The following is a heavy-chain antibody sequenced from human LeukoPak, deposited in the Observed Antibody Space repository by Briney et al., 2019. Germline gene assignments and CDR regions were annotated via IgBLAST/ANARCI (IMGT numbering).Heavy chain of an antibody. V-gene: IGHV4-30-2*01. CDR2: IYHSGST. D-gene: IGHD5-12*01. CDR1: GGSISSGGYS. Sequence: SETLSLTCAVSGGSISSGGYSWSWIRQPPGKGLEWIGYIYHSGSTYYNPSLKGRVTISVDRSKNQFSLKLSSVTAADTAVYYCARGVYSGYDFGFDHWGQGTLVTVSS. J-gene: IGHJ4*02. CDR3: ARGVYSGYDFGFDH.